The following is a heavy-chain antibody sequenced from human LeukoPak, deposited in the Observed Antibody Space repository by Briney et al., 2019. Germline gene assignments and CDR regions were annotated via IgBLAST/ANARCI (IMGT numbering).Heavy chain of an antibody. J-gene: IGHJ6*02. CDR1: GFTFSDYY. V-gene: IGHV3-11*01. D-gene: IGHD1-26*01. Sequence: GGSLRLSCAASGFTFSDYYMSWIRQAPGKGLEWVSFINSGGSSIYYVDSVKGRFTISRDNAKDSLYLQMSSLRAEDTAVYYCASNLAANYHFYYGIDVWGQGTTVTVSS. CDR3: ASNLAANYHFYYGIDV. CDR2: INSGGSSI.